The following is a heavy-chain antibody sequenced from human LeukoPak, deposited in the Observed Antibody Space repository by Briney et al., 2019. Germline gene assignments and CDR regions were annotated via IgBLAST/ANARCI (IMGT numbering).Heavy chain of an antibody. V-gene: IGHV3-33*08. D-gene: IGHD3-16*01. Sequence: GTSLRLSCAASGFSLTHDAIHWVRQAPGKGLEWVTVIWHDGSHKDYADSVKGRFTISRDNSKNTLYLQMNDLRAEDTAVYFCVRGWGSNVYASAFDVWGQGTMVTVSS. J-gene: IGHJ3*01. CDR3: VRGWGSNVYASAFDV. CDR2: IWHDGSHK. CDR1: GFSLTHDA.